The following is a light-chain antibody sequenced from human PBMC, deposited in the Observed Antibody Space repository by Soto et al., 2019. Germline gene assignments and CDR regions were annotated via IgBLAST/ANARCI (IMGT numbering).Light chain of an antibody. CDR1: QSVSSRY. V-gene: IGKV3-20*01. Sequence: EIELTQSPGTLSLSPGERATLSCRASQSVSSRYLAWYQQKPGQAPRLLLYGASSRATAIPDRFSGSGSATDFTLTISRLEPEDFAVYYCQQYGSSLSITFGQGTRLEIK. J-gene: IGKJ5*01. CDR2: GAS. CDR3: QQYGSSLSIT.